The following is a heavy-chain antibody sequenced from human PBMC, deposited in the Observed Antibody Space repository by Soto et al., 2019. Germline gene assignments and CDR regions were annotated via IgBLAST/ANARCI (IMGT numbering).Heavy chain of an antibody. CDR1: GFTFSSDG. CDR2: IWYDGSNK. CDR3: ARDGSSTHYYYDGMHV. D-gene: IGHD6-13*01. Sequence: QVQLVESGGGVVQPGRSLRLSCAASGFTFSSDGMHWVRQAPGKGLEWVAVIWYDGSNKYYADSVKGRFTISRDNSKNTLYLQLNSLRAEDTAVYYCARDGSSTHYYYDGMHVWGQGTTVTVSS. V-gene: IGHV3-33*01. J-gene: IGHJ6*02.